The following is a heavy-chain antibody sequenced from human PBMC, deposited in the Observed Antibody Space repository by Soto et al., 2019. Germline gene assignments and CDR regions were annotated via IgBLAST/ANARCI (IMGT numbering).Heavy chain of an antibody. CDR2: INPSGGST. CDR1: GYTFTSYY. D-gene: IGHD3-16*02. Sequence: QVQLVQSGAEVKKPGASVKVSCKASGYTFTSYYMHWVRQAPGQGLEWMGIINPSGGSTSYAQKFQGRVTMTRDKSTSTVYMELSSLRSEDTAVYYCATSPHLGELSLHYWGQGTLVTVSS. CDR3: ATSPHLGELSLHY. J-gene: IGHJ4*02. V-gene: IGHV1-46*03.